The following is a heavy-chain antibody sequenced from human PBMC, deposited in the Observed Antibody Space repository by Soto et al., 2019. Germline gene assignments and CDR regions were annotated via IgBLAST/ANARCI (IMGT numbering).Heavy chain of an antibody. CDR3: DIEMATINALDY. J-gene: IGHJ4*02. CDR1: GFTFSSYA. CDR2: ISYDGSNK. V-gene: IGHV3-30-3*01. Sequence: QVQLVESGGGVVQPGRSLRLSCAASGFTFSSYAMHWVRQAPGKGLEWVAVISYDGSNKYYADSVKGRFTISRDNSKNTLYLQMNSLRAEDTAVYYCDIEMATINALDYWGQGTLVTVSS. D-gene: IGHD5-12*01.